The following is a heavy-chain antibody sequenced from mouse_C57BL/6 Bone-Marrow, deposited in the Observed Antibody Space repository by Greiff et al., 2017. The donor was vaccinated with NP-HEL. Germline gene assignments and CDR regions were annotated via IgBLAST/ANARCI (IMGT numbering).Heavy chain of an antibody. CDR3: ARGGDYYGSSYWYFDV. CDR1: GYSITSGYD. V-gene: IGHV3-1*01. CDR2: ISYSGST. Sequence: VQLQQSGPGMVKPSQSLSLTCTVTGYSITSGYDWHWIRHFPGNKLEWMGYISYSGSTNYNPSLKSRISITHDTSKNHFFLKLNAVTTEDTATYYWARGGDYYGSSYWYFDVWGTGTTVTVSS. D-gene: IGHD1-1*01. J-gene: IGHJ1*03.